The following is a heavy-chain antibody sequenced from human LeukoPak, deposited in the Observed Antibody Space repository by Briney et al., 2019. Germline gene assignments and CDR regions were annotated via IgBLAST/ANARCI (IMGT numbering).Heavy chain of an antibody. J-gene: IGHJ5*02. CDR3: ARAVNSYGSSNWFDP. CDR1: GYTFTNYG. D-gene: IGHD5-18*01. V-gene: IGHV1-18*01. Sequence: ASVKVSCKASGYTFTNYGINWVRQAPGQGLEWMGWISAYNGNTNYAQKLQGRVTMTTDTSTSTAYMELRSLRSDDTAVYYCARAVNSYGSSNWFDPWGQGTLVTVSS. CDR2: ISAYNGNT.